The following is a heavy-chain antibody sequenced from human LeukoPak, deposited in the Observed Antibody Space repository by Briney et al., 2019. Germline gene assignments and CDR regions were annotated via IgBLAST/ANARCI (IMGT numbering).Heavy chain of an antibody. CDR3: ARGLSDVY. V-gene: IGHV4-34*01. CDR2: INHSGST. Sequence: PSETLSLTCAVYGGSFSGYYWTWIRQPPGKGLEWIGEINHSGSTNYNPSLKSRVTISIDTSKNQFSLILSSVTAADTAVYYCARGLSDVYWGQGTLVTVSS. J-gene: IGHJ4*02. CDR1: GGSFSGYY.